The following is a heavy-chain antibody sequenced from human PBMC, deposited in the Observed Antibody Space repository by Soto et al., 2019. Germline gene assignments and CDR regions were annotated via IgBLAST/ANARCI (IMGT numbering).Heavy chain of an antibody. J-gene: IGHJ3*02. D-gene: IGHD4-17*01. CDR3: ARPGAGFDYGDSDAFER. CDR2: ISAYNGNT. CDR1: GYTFTSYG. Sequence: ASVKVSCKASGYTFTSYGISWVRQAPGQGLEWMGWISAYNGNTNYAQKLQGRVTMTTDTSTSTAYMELRSLRSDDTAVYYCARPGAGFDYGDSDAFERWGQGTMVTVSS. V-gene: IGHV1-18*01.